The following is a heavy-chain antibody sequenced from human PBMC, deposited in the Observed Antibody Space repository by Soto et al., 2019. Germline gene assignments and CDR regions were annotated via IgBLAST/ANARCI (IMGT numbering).Heavy chain of an antibody. D-gene: IGHD5-12*01. CDR1: GYTFTGYY. Sequence: GASVKVSCKASGYTFTGYYMHWVRQAPGQGLEWMGWINPNSGGTNYAQKFQGWVTMTRDKSISTAYMALSRLRSDGTAVYYCTRASSSIDSGYERNAFDIGAQGTMVTV. CDR3: TRASSSIDSGYERNAFDI. J-gene: IGHJ3*02. V-gene: IGHV1-2*04. CDR2: INPNSGGT.